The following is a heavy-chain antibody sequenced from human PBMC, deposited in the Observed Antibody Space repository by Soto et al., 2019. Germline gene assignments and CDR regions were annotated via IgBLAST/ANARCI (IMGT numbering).Heavy chain of an antibody. CDR3: ARSIVVVTAADY. Sequence: SVKVSCKASGGTFSSYAISWVRQAPGQGLEWMGGIIPIFGTANYAQKFQGRVTMTRDTSISTAYMELSSLTSEDTAVYYCARSIVVVTAADYWGQGTLVTVSS. CDR2: IIPIFGTA. V-gene: IGHV1-69*05. D-gene: IGHD2-21*02. CDR1: GGTFSSYA. J-gene: IGHJ4*02.